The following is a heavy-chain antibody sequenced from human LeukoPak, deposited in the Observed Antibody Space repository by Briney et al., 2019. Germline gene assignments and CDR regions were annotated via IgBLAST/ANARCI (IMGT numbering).Heavy chain of an antibody. J-gene: IGHJ6*02. V-gene: IGHV1-3*01. Sequence: GASVKVSCKASGYIFTSYAMHWVRQAPGQRLEWMGWINAGNGNTKYSQKFQGRVTITGDTSASTAYMELSSLRSEDTAVYYCARTPRDDFRSGYYTDYYYYGMDVWGQGTTVTVSS. D-gene: IGHD3-3*01. CDR1: GYIFTSYA. CDR3: ARTPRDDFRSGYYTDYYYYGMDV. CDR2: INAGNGNT.